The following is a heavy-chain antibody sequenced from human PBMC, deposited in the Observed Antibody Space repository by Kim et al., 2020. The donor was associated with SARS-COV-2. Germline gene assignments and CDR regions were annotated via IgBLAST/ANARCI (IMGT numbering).Heavy chain of an antibody. CDR3: AKDFGSSALDP. V-gene: IGHV3-23*01. J-gene: IGHJ5*02. CDR1: GFTFSDYA. D-gene: IGHD6-19*01. CDR2: ISGSDGAT. Sequence: GWSLRLSCEASGFTSGFTFSDYAMNWVRQAPGKGLEWVSLISGSDGATYYADSVKGRFTISRDNSKNVLYLQMNSLRVEDTATYYCAKDFGSSALDPWG.